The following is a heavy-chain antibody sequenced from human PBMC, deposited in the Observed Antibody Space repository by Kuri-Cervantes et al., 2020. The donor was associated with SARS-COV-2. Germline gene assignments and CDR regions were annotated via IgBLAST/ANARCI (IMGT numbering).Heavy chain of an antibody. CDR3: AKPITMVRGVPSPGFDY. Sequence: GESLKISCAASGFTFSSYGMHWVRQAPGKGLEWVAFIRYDGSNKYYADSVKGRFTISRDNSKNTLYLQMNSLRAEDTAVCYCAKPITMVRGVPSPGFDYWGQGTLVTVSS. J-gene: IGHJ4*02. CDR2: IRYDGSNK. CDR1: GFTFSSYG. V-gene: IGHV3-30*02. D-gene: IGHD3-10*01.